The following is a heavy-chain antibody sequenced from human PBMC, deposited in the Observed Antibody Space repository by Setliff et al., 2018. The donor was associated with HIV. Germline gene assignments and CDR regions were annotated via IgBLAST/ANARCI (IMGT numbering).Heavy chain of an antibody. V-gene: IGHV1-8*02. CDR3: ASLRDYYDSSGTDY. Sequence: ASVKVSCKASGYTFTSYDINWVRQATGQGLEWMGWMNPNSGNTGYAQKFQGRVTMTRNTSISTAYMELSSLRSEDTAVYHCASLRDYYDSSGTDYWGQGTLVTVSS. D-gene: IGHD3-22*01. J-gene: IGHJ4*02. CDR2: MNPNSGNT. CDR1: GYTFTSYD.